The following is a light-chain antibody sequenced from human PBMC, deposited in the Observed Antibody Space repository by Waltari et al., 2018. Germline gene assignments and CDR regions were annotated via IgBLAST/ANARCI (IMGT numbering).Light chain of an antibody. Sequence: DIQMTQSPSTLSASVGDRVTITCRASQSISSWLAWFQQKPGKGPKVLIDKASSLESGVPSRFSGSGSGTEFTLTISSLQPDDFATYYCQQYNSYWTFGQGTKVEIK. J-gene: IGKJ1*01. CDR1: QSISSW. CDR3: QQYNSYWT. CDR2: KAS. V-gene: IGKV1-5*03.